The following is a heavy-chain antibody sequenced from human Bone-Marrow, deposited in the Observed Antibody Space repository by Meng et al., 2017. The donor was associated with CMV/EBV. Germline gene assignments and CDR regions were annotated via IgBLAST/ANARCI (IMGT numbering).Heavy chain of an antibody. CDR1: GGSFSGYY. V-gene: IGHV4-34*01. J-gene: IGHJ4*02. D-gene: IGHD3-3*01. CDR3: ARGRRGILKSFGVVTPQWVPFDY. CDR2: INHSGST. Sequence: SETLSLTCAVYGGSFSGYYWSWIHQPPGKGLEWIGEINHSGSTNYNPSLKSRVTISVDTSKNQFSLKLSSVTAADTAVYYCARGRRGILKSFGVVTPQWVPFDYWGQGKLVNVAS.